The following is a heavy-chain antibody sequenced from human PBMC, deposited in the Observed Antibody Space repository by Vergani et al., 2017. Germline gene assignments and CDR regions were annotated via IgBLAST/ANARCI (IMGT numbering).Heavy chain of an antibody. V-gene: IGHV3-11*05. D-gene: IGHD6-13*01. Sequence: QVQLVESGGGLVKPGGSLRLSCAASGFTFRDYYMSWIRQAPGKGLEWVSYISSSSSYTNYADSVKGRFTISRDNAKNSLYLQMNSLRPEDTAVYYCARDLGIAAAGTLYYYYGMDVWGQGTTVTVSS. CDR1: GFTFRDYY. CDR2: ISSSSSYT. J-gene: IGHJ6*02. CDR3: ARDLGIAAAGTLYYYYGMDV.